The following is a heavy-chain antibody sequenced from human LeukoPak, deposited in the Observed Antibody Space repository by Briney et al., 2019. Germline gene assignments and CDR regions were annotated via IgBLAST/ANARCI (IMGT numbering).Heavy chain of an antibody. V-gene: IGHV5-10-1*01. D-gene: IGHD2-2*01. CDR1: GYSFTSYW. Sequence: GESLRISCKGSGYSFTSYWISWVRQMPGKGLEWMGRIDPSDSYTNYSPSFQGHVTISADKSISTAYLQWSSLKASDTAMYYCARLGGCCSSTSCYFFDWGQGTLVTVSS. CDR3: ARLGGCCSSTSCYFFD. CDR2: IDPSDSYT. J-gene: IGHJ4*02.